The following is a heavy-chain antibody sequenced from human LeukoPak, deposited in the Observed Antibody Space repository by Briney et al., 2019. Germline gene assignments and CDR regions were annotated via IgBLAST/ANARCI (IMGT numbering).Heavy chain of an antibody. CDR2: MSGSGGST. V-gene: IGHV3-23*01. D-gene: IGHD3-22*01. Sequence: GRSLRLSCAASRLTFSIYGMSWVRQAPGRGLEWVSAMSGSGGSTYYADFVKGRFTISRDNSKNTLYLQMNSLRAEDTAVYYCAKDLNYDSSGHDYWGQRTLVTVSS. J-gene: IGHJ4*02. CDR3: AKDLNYDSSGHDY. CDR1: RLTFSIYG.